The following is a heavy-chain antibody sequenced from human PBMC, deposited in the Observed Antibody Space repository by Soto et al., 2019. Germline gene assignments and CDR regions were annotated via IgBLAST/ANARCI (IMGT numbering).Heavy chain of an antibody. CDR2: IYHSGST. V-gene: IGHV4-30-2*01. D-gene: IGHD2-2*01. Sequence: SSETLSLTCAVSGGSISSGGYSWSWIRQPPGKGLEWIGYIYHSGSTYYNPSLKSRVTISVDRSKNQFSLKLSSVTAADTAVYYCARVVPAANLYWFDPWGQGTLVTVSS. CDR1: GGSISSGGYS. CDR3: ARVVPAANLYWFDP. J-gene: IGHJ5*02.